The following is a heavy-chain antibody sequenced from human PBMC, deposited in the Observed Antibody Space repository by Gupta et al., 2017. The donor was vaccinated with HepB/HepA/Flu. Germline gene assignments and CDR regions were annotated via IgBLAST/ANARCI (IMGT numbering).Heavy chain of an antibody. Sequence: QVQLQQWGTGLLKPSETLSLTCAVYGGSFSAYSWSWIRQPPGKGLEWIGGINHRGSTNYNPSLKSRVTISVDMSKNQFSLKLSSVTAADTAVYYCAYSGGNYPDYWGQGTLVTVSS. J-gene: IGHJ4*02. D-gene: IGHD1-26*01. V-gene: IGHV4-34*01. CDR2: INHRGST. CDR1: GGSFSAYS. CDR3: AYSGGNYPDY.